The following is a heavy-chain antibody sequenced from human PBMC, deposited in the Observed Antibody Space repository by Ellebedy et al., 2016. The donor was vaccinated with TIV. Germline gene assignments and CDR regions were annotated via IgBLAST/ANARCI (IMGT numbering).Heavy chain of an antibody. D-gene: IGHD1-14*01. CDR1: GDSISSYY. J-gene: IGHJ3*02. Sequence: MPSETLSLTCTVSGDSISSYYWSWIRQPPGKGLEWIGHIYYSGGAKYNPSLKSRVTISVDTSKNQFSLKLSSVTAADTAVYYCARSYKRTARYAFDIWGQGTMVTVSS. V-gene: IGHV4-59*01. CDR3: ARSYKRTARYAFDI. CDR2: IYYSGGA.